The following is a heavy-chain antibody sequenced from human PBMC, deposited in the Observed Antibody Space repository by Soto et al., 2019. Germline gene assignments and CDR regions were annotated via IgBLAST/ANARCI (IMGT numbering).Heavy chain of an antibody. CDR2: IIPMFGTP. D-gene: IGHD4-4*01. CDR3: ARGATVTRDYFYGMDV. Sequence: SVKVSCKTSGVSFSKYAFSWVRQAPGQGLEWMGAIIPMFGTPNYAQMFQGRVTITADESTNTAYMEVSSLRSDDSAVYFCARGATVTRDYFYGMDVWGQGTTVTVSS. V-gene: IGHV1-69*13. J-gene: IGHJ6*02. CDR1: GVSFSKYA.